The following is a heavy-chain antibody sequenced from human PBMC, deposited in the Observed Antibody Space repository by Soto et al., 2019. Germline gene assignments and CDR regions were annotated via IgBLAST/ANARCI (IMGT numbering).Heavy chain of an antibody. J-gene: IGHJ4*02. CDR3: ARQFMVRGAIHLDY. CDR1: GGTFSSYA. Sequence: SVKVSCKASGGTFSSYAISWVRQAPGQGLEWMGGIIPIFGTANYAQKFQGRVTITADKSTSTAYMELSSLRSEDTAVYYCARQFMVRGAIHLDYWGQGTLVTVSS. CDR2: IIPIFGTA. V-gene: IGHV1-69*06. D-gene: IGHD3-10*01.